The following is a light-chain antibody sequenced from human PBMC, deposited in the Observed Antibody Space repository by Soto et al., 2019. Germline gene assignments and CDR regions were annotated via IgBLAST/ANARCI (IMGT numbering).Light chain of an antibody. CDR3: SSYSTGGSYV. Sequence: QSVLTQPACVSGSPGQSLAISCTGTSSDVGGYNSASWYQQHPGKAPKLLIYDVSNRPSGVSNRFSGSKSGNTASLTISGLQAEDEADYYCSSYSTGGSYVFGTGTK. CDR1: SSDVGGYNS. CDR2: DVS. J-gene: IGLJ1*01. V-gene: IGLV2-14*03.